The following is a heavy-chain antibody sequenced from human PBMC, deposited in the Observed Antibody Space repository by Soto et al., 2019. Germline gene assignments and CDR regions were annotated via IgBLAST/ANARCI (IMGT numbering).Heavy chain of an antibody. J-gene: IGHJ6*02. D-gene: IGHD2-15*01. V-gene: IGHV3-30-3*01. CDR1: GFTFSSYA. CDR2: ISYDGSNK. Sequence: QVQLVESGGGVVQPGRSLRLSCAASGFTFSSYAMHWVRQAPGKGLEWVAVISYDGSNKYYADSVKGRFTISRDNSKNXLYLQMNSLRAEDTAVYYCASRSGGGASYYYGMDVWGQGTTVTVSS. CDR3: ASRSGGGASYYYGMDV.